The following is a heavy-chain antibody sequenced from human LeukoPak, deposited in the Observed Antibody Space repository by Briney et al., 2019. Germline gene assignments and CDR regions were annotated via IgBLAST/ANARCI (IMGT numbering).Heavy chain of an antibody. D-gene: IGHD5-24*01. Sequence: SETLSLTCAVYGGSFSGYYWSWIRQPPGKGLEWIGEINHSGGTNYNPSLKSRVTISVDTSKNQFSLKLSSVTAADTAVYYCARSRSRDGYNFDYWGQGTLVTVSS. CDR1: GGSFSGYY. CDR2: INHSGGT. CDR3: ARSRSRDGYNFDY. V-gene: IGHV4-34*01. J-gene: IGHJ4*02.